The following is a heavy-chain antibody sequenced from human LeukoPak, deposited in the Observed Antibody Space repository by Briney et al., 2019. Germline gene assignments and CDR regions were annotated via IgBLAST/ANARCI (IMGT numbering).Heavy chain of an antibody. CDR2: IYYSGST. J-gene: IGHJ4*02. V-gene: IGHV4-59*11. D-gene: IGHD5-24*01. CDR1: GGSISSHY. CDR3: ARKLQYDYFDY. Sequence: SETLSLTCTVSGGSISSHYWSWIRQPPGKGLEWIGYIYYSGSTNYNPSLKSRVTISVDTSKNQFSLKLSSVTAADTAVYYCARKLQYDYFDYWGQGTLVTVSS.